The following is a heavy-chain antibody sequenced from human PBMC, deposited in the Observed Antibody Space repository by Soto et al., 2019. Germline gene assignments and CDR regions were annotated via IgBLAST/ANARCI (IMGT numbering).Heavy chain of an antibody. Sequence: GGSLRLSCAASGFTFSSYAMHWVRQAPGKGLEWVAVISYDGSNKYYADSVKGRFTTSRDNSKNTLYLQMNSLRAEDTAVYYCARLSDCSSTSCHIDYWGQGTLVTVSS. CDR3: ARLSDCSSTSCHIDY. V-gene: IGHV3-30-3*01. CDR1: GFTFSSYA. J-gene: IGHJ4*02. CDR2: ISYDGSNK. D-gene: IGHD2-2*02.